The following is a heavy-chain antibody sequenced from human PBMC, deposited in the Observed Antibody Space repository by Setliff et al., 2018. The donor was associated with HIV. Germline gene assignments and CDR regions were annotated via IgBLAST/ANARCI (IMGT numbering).Heavy chain of an antibody. V-gene: IGHV1-18*01. Sequence: ASVKVSCKASGYTFTTYGITWVRQAPGQGLEWMGWIGTDNGNTNYAQKFQGRVTMTTDTSTSTAYMELRSLRSEDTAVYYCARIPTGGAFDIWGQGTVVTVSS. D-gene: IGHD7-27*01. CDR2: IGTDNGNT. CDR3: ARIPTGGAFDI. CDR1: GYTFTTYG. J-gene: IGHJ3*02.